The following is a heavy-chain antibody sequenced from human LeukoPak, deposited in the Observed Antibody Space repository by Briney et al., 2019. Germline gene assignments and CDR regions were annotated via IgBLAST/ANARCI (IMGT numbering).Heavy chain of an antibody. CDR1: GYTFTSYY. CDR2: INPSGGST. J-gene: IGHJ4*02. CDR3: ARPPAEGYYFDY. Sequence: APVKVSCKASGYTFTSYYMHWVRQAPGQGLEWMGIINPSGGSTSYAQKFQGRVTMTRDMSTSTVYMELSSLRSEDTAVYYCARPPAEGYYFDYWGQGTLVTVSS. V-gene: IGHV1-46*01. D-gene: IGHD3-22*01.